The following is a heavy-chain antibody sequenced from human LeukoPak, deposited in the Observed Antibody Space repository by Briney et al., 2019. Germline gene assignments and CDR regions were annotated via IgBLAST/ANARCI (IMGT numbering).Heavy chain of an antibody. CDR3: ARGVGPPYDYGDYYFDY. V-gene: IGHV3-13*01. D-gene: IGHD4-17*01. CDR2: IGTAGDT. J-gene: IGHJ4*02. CDR1: GFTFSSYD. Sequence: PGGSLRLSCAASGFTFSSYDMHWVRQATGKGLEWVSAIGTAGDTYYPGSVKGRFTISRENAKNSLYLQMNSLRAGDTAVYYCARGVGPPYDYGDYYFDYWGQGTLVTVSS.